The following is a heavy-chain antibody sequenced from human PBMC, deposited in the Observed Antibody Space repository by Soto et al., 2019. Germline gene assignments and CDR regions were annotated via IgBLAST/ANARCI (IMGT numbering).Heavy chain of an antibody. CDR2: ISAYNGNT. V-gene: IGHV1-18*01. CDR3: ARDRLVGSGPQSGYSSGWPDY. Sequence: ASVKVSCKASGYTFTSYGISWVRQAPGQGLEGMGWISAYNGNTNYAQKLQGRVTMTTDTSTSTAYMELRSLRSDDTAVYYCARDRLVGSGPQSGYSSGWPDYWGQGTLVTVSS. D-gene: IGHD6-19*01. J-gene: IGHJ4*02. CDR1: GYTFTSYG.